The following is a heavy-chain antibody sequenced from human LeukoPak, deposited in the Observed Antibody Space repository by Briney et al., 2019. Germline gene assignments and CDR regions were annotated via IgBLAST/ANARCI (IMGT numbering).Heavy chain of an antibody. CDR1: GFTFSSYG. Sequence: GGSLRLSCAASGFTFSSYGMHWVRQAPGKGLEWVAVISYDGSNKYYADSVKGRFTISRDNSKNTLYLQMDSLRAEDTAVYYCAKDRYYYGSGSPSWFDPWGQGTLVTVSS. CDR3: AKDRYYYGSGSPSWFDP. V-gene: IGHV3-30*18. J-gene: IGHJ5*02. CDR2: ISYDGSNK. D-gene: IGHD3-10*01.